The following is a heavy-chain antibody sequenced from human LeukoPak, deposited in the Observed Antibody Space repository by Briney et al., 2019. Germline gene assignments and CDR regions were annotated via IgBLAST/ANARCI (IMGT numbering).Heavy chain of an antibody. CDR3: ARSIGYYYTMDA. CDR2: ISGSGSDL. V-gene: IGHV3-11*01. D-gene: IGHD3-22*01. Sequence: GGSLRLSCVACGFSFSDYYMSWIRQAPGRGLEWISYISGSGSDLYYADSVKGRFTISRDNANNSLYLQMNSLRAEDTAVYYCARSIGYYYTMDAWGQGTTVTVSS. J-gene: IGHJ6*02. CDR1: GFSFSDYY.